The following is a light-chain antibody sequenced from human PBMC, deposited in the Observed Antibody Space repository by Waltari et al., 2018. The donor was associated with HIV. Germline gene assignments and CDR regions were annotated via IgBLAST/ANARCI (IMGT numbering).Light chain of an antibody. J-gene: IGLJ2*01. V-gene: IGLV2-23*02. CDR2: DVD. CDR1: STDIGISTL. Sequence: QSALSQPASVSGRPGQSITISCTGSSTDIGISTLVSWYQHHPGKAPKLIIFDVDKRPSGISERFSGSKSGYTASLTISGLRTEDEADYFCSSKSTIYFGVLFGGGTTLTVL. CDR3: SSKSTIYFGVL.